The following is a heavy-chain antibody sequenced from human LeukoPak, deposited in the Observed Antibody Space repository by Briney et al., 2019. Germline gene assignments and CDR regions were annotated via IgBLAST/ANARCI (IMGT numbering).Heavy chain of an antibody. CDR2: INPNTGGT. J-gene: IGHJ4*02. CDR1: GYTFTGYY. CDR3: ARGGAPQLISYFDH. Sequence: ASVKVSCKASGYTFTGYYMHWVRQAPGQGLEWMGWINPNTGGTNFAQRFQGRVTMTRDTSINTAYMELSSLRSDDTAMYYCARGGAPQLISYFDHGGRGPLVPVPS. D-gene: IGHD1-1*01. V-gene: IGHV1-2*02.